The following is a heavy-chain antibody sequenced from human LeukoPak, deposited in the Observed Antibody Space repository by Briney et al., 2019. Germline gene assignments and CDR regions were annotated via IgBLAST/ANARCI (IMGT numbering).Heavy chain of an antibody. D-gene: IGHD3-3*01. J-gene: IGHJ4*02. Sequence: GGSLRLSCAASGFTFSSYAMSWVRQAPGKGLEWVSAISGSGGSTYYADSVKGRFTISRDNSKNTLYLQMNSLRAEDTAVYYCAKDRQLLRFLEWLFDYWGQGTLVTVSS. CDR3: AKDRQLLRFLEWLFDY. V-gene: IGHV3-23*01. CDR2: ISGSGGST. CDR1: GFTFSSYA.